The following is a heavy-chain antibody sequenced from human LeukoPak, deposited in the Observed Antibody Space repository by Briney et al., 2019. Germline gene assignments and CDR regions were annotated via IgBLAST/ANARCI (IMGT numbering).Heavy chain of an antibody. Sequence: SETLSLTCAVYGGSFSGYYWSWIRQPPGKGLEWIGEINHSGSTNYNPSLKSRVTISVGTSKNQFSLKLSSVTAADTAVYYCARGPRPYCSGGSCYRRYFDLWGRGTLVTASS. V-gene: IGHV4-34*01. CDR3: ARGPRPYCSGGSCYRRYFDL. D-gene: IGHD2-15*01. CDR2: INHSGST. CDR1: GGSFSGYY. J-gene: IGHJ2*01.